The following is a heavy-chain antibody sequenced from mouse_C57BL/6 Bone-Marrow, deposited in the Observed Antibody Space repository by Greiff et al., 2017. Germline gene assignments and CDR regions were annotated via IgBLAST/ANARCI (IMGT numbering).Heavy chain of an antibody. J-gene: IGHJ2*01. CDR1: GYTFTDYY. CDR3: ARGNYYGSSLDY. CDR2: INPYNGGT. V-gene: IGHV1-19*01. Sequence: VHVKQSGPVLVKPGASVKMSCKASGYTFTDYYMNWVKQSHGKSLEWIGVINPYNGGTSYNQKFKGKATLTVDKSSSTAYMELNSLTSEDSAVYYCARGNYYGSSLDYWGQGTTLTVSS. D-gene: IGHD1-1*01.